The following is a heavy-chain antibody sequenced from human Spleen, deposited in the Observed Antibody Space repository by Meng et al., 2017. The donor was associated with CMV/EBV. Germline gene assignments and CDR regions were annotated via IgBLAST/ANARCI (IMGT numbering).Heavy chain of an antibody. D-gene: IGHD2-21*01. CDR1: GGSMSSGNYY. CDR3: ASFDHIPRRNYFDY. V-gene: IGHV4-30-4*01. CDR2: IHHSGSA. J-gene: IGHJ4*02. Sequence: VALQESGPGLVEPSQTLSLTCTVSGGSMSSGNYYWSWIRQPPGKGLEWIGYIHHSGSAYYNPSLKSRVSISVDTSKNQFSLNLNSMTAADTAVYYCASFDHIPRRNYFDYWGQGTLVTVSS.